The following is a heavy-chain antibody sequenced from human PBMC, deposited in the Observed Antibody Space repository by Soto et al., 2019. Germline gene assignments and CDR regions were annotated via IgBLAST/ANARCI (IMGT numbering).Heavy chain of an antibody. J-gene: IGHJ6*02. CDR2: ITASNGNT. D-gene: IGHD2-2*01. Sequence: QVQLVQSGREVKKPGASVKVSCKASGYTFTNYGITWVRQAPGQGLEWMGWITASNGNTNYAREIQGRLTLTRDTSTSTAYMELRSLRSDDTAVYYCARGASCSSASCYDNFHYGLAVWGQGTTVIVSS. CDR1: GYTFTNYG. V-gene: IGHV1-18*01. CDR3: ARGASCSSASCYDNFHYGLAV.